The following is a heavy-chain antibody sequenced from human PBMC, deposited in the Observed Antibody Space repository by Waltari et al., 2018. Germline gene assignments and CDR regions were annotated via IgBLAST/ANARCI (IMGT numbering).Heavy chain of an antibody. V-gene: IGHV4-4*02. Sequence: QLQLHDSGPGLVKPSGTVSLSCAVSGDSVSSSYLWTWVRQSQQRGLEWIGQVHGSERTNYNPSFAIRVTVSLDTSQTLFSLQVTSAPAADTAVYYCARDRGRGLYLDTWGPGTLVTVSP. J-gene: IGHJ5*02. CDR1: GDSVSSSYL. D-gene: IGHD2-15*01. CDR3: ARDRGRGLYLDT. CDR2: VHGSERT.